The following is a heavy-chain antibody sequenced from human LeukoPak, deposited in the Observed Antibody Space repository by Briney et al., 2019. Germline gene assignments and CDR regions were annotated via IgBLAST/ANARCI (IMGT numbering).Heavy chain of an antibody. CDR2: IYYSGST. Sequence: SETLSLTCTVSGGSISSSSYYWGWVRQPPGKGLEWIGSIYYSGSTYYNPSLKSRLTISVDTSKNQFSLRLTSVTAADTAVYYCAGHLRWWDYWGQGTLVTVSS. J-gene: IGHJ4*02. D-gene: IGHD5/OR15-5a*01. CDR1: GGSISSSSYY. CDR3: AGHLRWWDY. V-gene: IGHV4-39*01.